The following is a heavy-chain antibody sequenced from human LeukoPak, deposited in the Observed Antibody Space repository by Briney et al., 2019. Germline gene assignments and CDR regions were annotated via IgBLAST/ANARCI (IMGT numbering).Heavy chain of an antibody. CDR3: AMGSGSYYLIVVEDY. J-gene: IGHJ4*02. V-gene: IGHV4-39*01. CDR2: IYYSGST. D-gene: IGHD3-10*01. Sequence: SETLSLTRTVSGGSISSSSYYWGWIRQPPGKGLEWIGSIYYSGSTYYNPSLKSRVTISVDTSKNQFSLKLSSVTAADTAVYYCAMGSGSYYLIVVEDYWGQGTLVTVSS. CDR1: GGSISSSSYY.